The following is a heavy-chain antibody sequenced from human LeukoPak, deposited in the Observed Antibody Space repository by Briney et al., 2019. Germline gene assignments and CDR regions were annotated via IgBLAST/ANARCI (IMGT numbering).Heavy chain of an antibody. D-gene: IGHD2-15*01. J-gene: IGHJ3*02. V-gene: IGHV4-59*01. CDR1: GGSISSYF. CDR3: VRASVHSGGAFDI. Sequence: SETLSLTCTVSGGSISSYFWSWIRQPPGKGLESIGYIYHSGSTKYNPSLNSRVTISIDTSKNQFSLKLSSVTAADTAVYYCVRASVHSGGAFDIWGQGTVVTVSS. CDR2: IYHSGST.